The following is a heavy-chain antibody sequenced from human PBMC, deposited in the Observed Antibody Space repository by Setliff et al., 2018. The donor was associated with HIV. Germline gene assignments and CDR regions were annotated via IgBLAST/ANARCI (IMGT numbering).Heavy chain of an antibody. CDR2: IIPIFSTT. Sequence: SVKVSCKASGGTFSKDAINWVREAPGQGLEWMGGIIPIFSTTTYAQKFQGRVTITADESTSTAYMELSTLRSEDTAMYFCARDGGYSGHQWFGDAFDIWGQGTMVTVSS. CDR1: GGTFSKDA. J-gene: IGHJ3*02. CDR3: ARDGGYSGHQWFGDAFDI. D-gene: IGHD5-12*01. V-gene: IGHV1-69*13.